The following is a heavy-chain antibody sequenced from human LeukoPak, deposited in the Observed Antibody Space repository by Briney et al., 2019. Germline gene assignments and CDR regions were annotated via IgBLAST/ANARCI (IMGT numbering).Heavy chain of an antibody. Sequence: GGSLRLSCAASGFTFSSYAMHWVRQAPGKGLEYVSAISSNGGSTYYANSVKGRFTISRDNSKNTLYLQMGSLRAEDMAVYYCATSDYENFGAFDIWGQGTMVTVSS. J-gene: IGHJ3*02. V-gene: IGHV3-64*01. D-gene: IGHD4-17*01. CDR1: GFTFSSYA. CDR3: ATSDYENFGAFDI. CDR2: ISSNGGST.